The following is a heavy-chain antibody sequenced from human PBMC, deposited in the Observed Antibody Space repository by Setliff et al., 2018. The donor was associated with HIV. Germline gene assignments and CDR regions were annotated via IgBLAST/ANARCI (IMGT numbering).Heavy chain of an antibody. CDR2: IIPIFGTA. V-gene: IGHV1-69*06. CDR3: ARESRSMHVAH. D-gene: IGHD5-12*01. J-gene: IGHJ4*02. Sequence: GASVKVSCKASGDTFSNYAISWVRQAPGQGLEWMGGIIPIFGTANYAQKFEGRVTITADKSTSTAYMGVNSLRFEDTAVYYCARESRSMHVAHWGQGTLVTVSS. CDR1: GDTFSNYA.